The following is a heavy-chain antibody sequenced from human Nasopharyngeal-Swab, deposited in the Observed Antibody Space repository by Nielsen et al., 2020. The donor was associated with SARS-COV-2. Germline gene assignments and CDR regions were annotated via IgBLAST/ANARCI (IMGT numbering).Heavy chain of an antibody. D-gene: IGHD3-10*01. J-gene: IGHJ4*02. CDR3: ARGSRRFGNHPPDF. V-gene: IGHV3-48*03. Sequence: GGSLRLSCAASGFTFSSYEMNWVRQAPGKGLEWVSYFSGSGRTIYYADSVKGRFTISRDNAKNSLFLQMNSLRAEDTVIYYCARGSRRFGNHPPDFWGQGTLVTVSS. CDR1: GFTFSSYE. CDR2: FSGSGRTI.